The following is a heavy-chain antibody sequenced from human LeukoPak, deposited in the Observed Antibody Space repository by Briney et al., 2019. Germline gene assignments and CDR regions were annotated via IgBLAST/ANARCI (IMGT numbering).Heavy chain of an antibody. V-gene: IGHV3-23*01. J-gene: IGHJ4*02. CDR3: AKDYSSGWYYFFDY. CDR2: ISGSGGST. Sequence: PGGSLRLSCVASGLTFSSYAMSWVRQAPGKGLEWVSAISGSGGSTYYADSVKGRFTISRDNSKNTLYLQMNSLRAEDTAVYYCAKDYSSGWYYFFDYWGQGTLVTVSS. D-gene: IGHD6-19*01. CDR1: GLTFSSYA.